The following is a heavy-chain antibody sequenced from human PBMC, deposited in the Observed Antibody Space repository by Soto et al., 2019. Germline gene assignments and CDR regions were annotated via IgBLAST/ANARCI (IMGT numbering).Heavy chain of an antibody. V-gene: IGHV1-18*01. CDR2: ISVYNNNR. D-gene: IGHD4-17*01. CDR1: GYTFTEYD. CDR3: ARYRGDPYWYFDL. Sequence: QVQLVQSGAEVRKPGASVKVSCKASGYTFTEYDISRVRQAPGQGLEWMGWISVYNNNRHYAEKVQGRVTLTIDKSTSTAYMEMRSLISDDTAIYYCARYRGDPYWYFDLWGRGTLVTVSS. J-gene: IGHJ2*01.